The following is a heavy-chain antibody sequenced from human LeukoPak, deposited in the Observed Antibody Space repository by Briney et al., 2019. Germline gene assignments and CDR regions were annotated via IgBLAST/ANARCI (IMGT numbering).Heavy chain of an antibody. CDR1: GFTFSSYG. Sequence: GRSLRLSCAASGFTFSSYGMHWVRQAPGKGLEWVAVISYDGSNKYYADSVKGRFTISRDNSKNTLYLQMNSLRAEDTAVYYCAKGENSYYYDSSGYYFDYWGQGTLVTVSS. J-gene: IGHJ4*02. V-gene: IGHV3-30*18. CDR2: ISYDGSNK. D-gene: IGHD3-22*01. CDR3: AKGENSYYYDSSGYYFDY.